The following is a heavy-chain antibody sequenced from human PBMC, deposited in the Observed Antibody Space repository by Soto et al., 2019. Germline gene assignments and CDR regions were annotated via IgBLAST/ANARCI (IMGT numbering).Heavy chain of an antibody. D-gene: IGHD3-22*01. V-gene: IGHV4-39*01. CDR2: IYYSGST. Sequence: QLQLQESGPGLVKPSETLSLTCTVSGGSISSSSYYWGWIRQPPGKGLEWIGSIYYSGSTYYNPSLNSRVTTSVDTSKNQFSLKLSSVAAADTAVYYCSSSGYYDPDYWGQGTLVTVSS. CDR3: SSSGYYDPDY. J-gene: IGHJ4*02. CDR1: GGSISSSSYY.